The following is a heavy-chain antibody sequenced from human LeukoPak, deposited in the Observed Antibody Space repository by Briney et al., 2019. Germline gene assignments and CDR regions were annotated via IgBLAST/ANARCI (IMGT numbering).Heavy chain of an antibody. J-gene: IGHJ4*02. CDR2: ISAYNGNT. Sequence: ASVKVSFKASGYTFTSYGISWVRPAPGQGLEWMGWISAYNGNTNYAQKLQGRVTMTTDTSTSTAYMELRSLRSDDTAVYYCARWDIVATVSDYWGQGTLVTVSS. CDR1: GYTFTSYG. D-gene: IGHD5-12*01. V-gene: IGHV1-18*01. CDR3: ARWDIVATVSDY.